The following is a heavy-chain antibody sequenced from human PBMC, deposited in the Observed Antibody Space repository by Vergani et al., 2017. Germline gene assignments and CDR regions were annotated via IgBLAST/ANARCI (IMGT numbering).Heavy chain of an antibody. J-gene: IGHJ5*02. Sequence: VQMVESGGGLVKPGGSLRLSCVASGFTFSHYSMNWVRQAPGRGLESVTFTRPHEDGAFYSASVRGRFTVSRDNSKNTLYLEMNRLNFDDTAIYYCGKTQGTVVGTWWFDPWGQGTPVTVSS. D-gene: IGHD1-7*01. CDR2: TRPHEDGA. CDR1: GFTFSHYS. CDR3: GKTQGTVVGTWWFDP. V-gene: IGHV3-30*02.